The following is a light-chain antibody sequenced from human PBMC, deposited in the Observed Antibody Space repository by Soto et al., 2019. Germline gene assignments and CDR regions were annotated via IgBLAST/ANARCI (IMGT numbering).Light chain of an antibody. CDR3: TSRTTSTTMI. CDR1: SSDIGAYNF. Sequence: QSALTQPASVSGSPGQSITISCTGTSSDIGAYNFVSWYQQHPGKAPKLMLYDVNIRPSGVSNRFSGSKSGNTASLTISGLQAEDEADYYYTSRTTSTTMIFGGGTKVTVL. J-gene: IGLJ2*01. V-gene: IGLV2-14*03. CDR2: DVN.